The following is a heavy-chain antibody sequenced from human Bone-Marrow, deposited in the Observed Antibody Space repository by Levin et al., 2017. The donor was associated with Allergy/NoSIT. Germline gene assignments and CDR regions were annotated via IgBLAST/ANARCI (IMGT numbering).Heavy chain of an antibody. D-gene: IGHD7-27*01. J-gene: IGHJ2*01. V-gene: IGHV4-59*01. CDR2: IYYSGNT. CDR3: AREMGIMQGFFDL. Sequence: SQTLSLTCTVSGDSFTDYYWTWIRQPPGKGLEWIGSIYYSGNTGYNPSLESRVTISIDTSKKQFSLKLSSVSAADTAVYYCAREMGIMQGFFDLWGRGTLVTVSS. CDR1: GDSFTDYY.